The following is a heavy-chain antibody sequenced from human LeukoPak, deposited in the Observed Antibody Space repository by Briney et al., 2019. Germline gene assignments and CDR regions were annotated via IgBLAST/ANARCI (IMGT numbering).Heavy chain of an antibody. CDR1: GGSLSSGSYY. CDR2: IYTSGST. V-gene: IGHV4-61*02. Sequence: SETLSLTCTVSGGSLSSGSYYGSWIRQPAGKGLEWIGRIYTSGSTNYNPSLKSRVTISVDTSKNQFSLKLSSVTAADTAVYYCARELLLRNAFYIWGQGTMVTVSS. J-gene: IGHJ3*02. D-gene: IGHD2/OR15-2a*01. CDR3: ARELLLRNAFYI.